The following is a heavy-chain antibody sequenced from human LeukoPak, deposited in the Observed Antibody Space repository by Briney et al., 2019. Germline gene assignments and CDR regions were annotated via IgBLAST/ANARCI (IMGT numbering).Heavy chain of an antibody. V-gene: IGHV3-23*01. Sequence: QPGGSLRLSCAGSGFTFSSYGMHWVRQAPGKGLEWVSAISGSGGGTYYADSVKGRFTISRDNSKNTLYLQMNSLRAEDTAVYYCAKDQWELPLWGQGTLVTVSS. CDR2: ISGSGGGT. D-gene: IGHD1-26*01. CDR1: GFTFSSYG. CDR3: AKDQWELPL. J-gene: IGHJ4*02.